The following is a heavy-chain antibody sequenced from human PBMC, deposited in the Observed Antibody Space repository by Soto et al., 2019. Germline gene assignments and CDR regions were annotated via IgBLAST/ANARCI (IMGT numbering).Heavy chain of an antibody. D-gene: IGHD6-13*01. CDR3: AGRYSSSWSNWFDP. CDR2: IYHSGST. J-gene: IGHJ5*02. V-gene: IGHV4-30-2*01. CDR1: GGSISSGGYS. Sequence: PSETLSLTCAVSGGSISSGGYSWSWIRQPPGKGLEWIGYIYHSGSTYYNPSLKSRVTISVDRTKNQFSLKLSSVTAAGTAVYYCAGRYSSSWSNWFDPWGQGTRVTVSS.